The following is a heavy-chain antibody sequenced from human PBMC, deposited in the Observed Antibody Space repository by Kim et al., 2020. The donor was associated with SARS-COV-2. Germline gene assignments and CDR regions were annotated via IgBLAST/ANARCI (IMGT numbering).Heavy chain of an antibody. Sequence: GGSLRLSCTASGFTFISFGMHWVRQAPGKGLEWVSSIGCSGGKTYYADSVKGRFTISRDNSKNTLYLQMNSLRADDTAVYYCQREGYSGSTEHGMDVWG. D-gene: IGHD1-26*01. CDR2: IGCSGGKT. V-gene: IGHV3-33*01. CDR1: GFTFISFG. J-gene: IGHJ6*02. CDR3: QREGYSGSTEHGMDV.